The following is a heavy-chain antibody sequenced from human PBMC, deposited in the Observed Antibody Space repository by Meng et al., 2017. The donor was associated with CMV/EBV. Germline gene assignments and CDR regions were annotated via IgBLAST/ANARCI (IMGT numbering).Heavy chain of an antibody. Sequence: GTFSSYAISWVRQAPGQGLEWMGGIIPIFGTANCAQKFQGRVTITTDESTSTAYMELSSLRSEDTAVYYCARAGSIAALFGGGWFDPWGQGTLVTVSS. D-gene: IGHD6-6*01. V-gene: IGHV1-69*05. CDR3: ARAGSIAALFGGGWFDP. CDR1: GTFSSYA. CDR2: IIPIFGTA. J-gene: IGHJ5*02.